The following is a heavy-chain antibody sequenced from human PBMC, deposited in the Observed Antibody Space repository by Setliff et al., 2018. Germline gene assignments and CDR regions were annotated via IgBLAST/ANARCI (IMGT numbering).Heavy chain of an antibody. Sequence: PSETLSLTCTVSGGSISNYYWSWIRQPAGKGLEWIGRIYTSGSTNYNPSLKSRVTMSVDTSKNQFSLKLSSVTAEDTAVYYCARKGISALSGAFDMWGQGTMVTVSS. CDR3: ARKGISALSGAFDM. J-gene: IGHJ3*02. D-gene: IGHD1-26*01. CDR1: GGSISNYY. CDR2: IYTSGST. V-gene: IGHV4-4*07.